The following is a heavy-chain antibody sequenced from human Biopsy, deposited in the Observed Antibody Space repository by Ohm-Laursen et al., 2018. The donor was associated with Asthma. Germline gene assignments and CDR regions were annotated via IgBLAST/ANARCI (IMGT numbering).Heavy chain of an antibody. CDR2: ISHDGGNK. CDR3: ARTHERWTSIQDDALDI. Sequence: SLRLSCTASGFTFSMYDIHWVRQAPGKGLEWVAVISHDGGNKFYGDSVKGRFTLSRDNSRNTLYLQMNSLRVEDTAIYYCARTHERWTSIQDDALDIWGQGTMVIVSS. V-gene: IGHV3-30*03. CDR1: GFTFSMYD. J-gene: IGHJ3*02. D-gene: IGHD4-23*01.